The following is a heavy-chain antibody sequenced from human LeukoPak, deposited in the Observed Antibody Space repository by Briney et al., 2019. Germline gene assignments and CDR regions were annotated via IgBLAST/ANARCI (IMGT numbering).Heavy chain of an antibody. V-gene: IGHV3-30*02. Sequence: GGSLRLSCAASGFTFSNYGMHWVRQAPGKGLEWVTFIRYDGSDTYYADSVKGRFTISRDNSKNTLYLQMNSLRTEDTSVYYCAKDQTVEWDGLYYFDFWGQGALVTVSS. CDR1: GFTFSNYG. J-gene: IGHJ4*02. CDR2: IRYDGSDT. CDR3: AKDQTVEWDGLYYFDF. D-gene: IGHD3-3*01.